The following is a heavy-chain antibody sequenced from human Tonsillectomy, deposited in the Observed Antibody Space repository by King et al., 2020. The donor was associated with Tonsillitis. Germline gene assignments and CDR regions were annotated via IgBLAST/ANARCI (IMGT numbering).Heavy chain of an antibody. Sequence: VQLVESGGDLVQPGGSLRLSCAASGLTFSSYWMNWVRQAPGKGLGWVANIKQDGGETYYVDTVKGRFTISRGKAKNSLYLQMNSLRAEDTALYYCARDLRAYSSGWGNFDYWGQGTLVTVSS. J-gene: IGHJ4*02. D-gene: IGHD6-19*01. CDR2: IKQDGGET. V-gene: IGHV3-7*01. CDR1: GLTFSSYW. CDR3: ARDLRAYSSGWGNFDY.